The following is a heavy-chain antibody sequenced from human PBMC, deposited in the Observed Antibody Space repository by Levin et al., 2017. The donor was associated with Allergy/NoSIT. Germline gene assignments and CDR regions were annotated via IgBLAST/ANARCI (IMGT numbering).Heavy chain of an antibody. CDR3: ASVRFAAAAGYYVDY. CDR2: IYSGGST. CDR1: GFTVSSNY. J-gene: IGHJ4*02. V-gene: IGHV3-66*01. Sequence: GESLKISCAASGFTVSSNYMSWVRQAPGKGLEWVSVIYSGGSTYYADSVKGRFTISRDNSKNTLYLQLNSLRAEDTAVSYCASVRFAAAAGYYVDYWGQGTLVTVSS. D-gene: IGHD6-13*01.